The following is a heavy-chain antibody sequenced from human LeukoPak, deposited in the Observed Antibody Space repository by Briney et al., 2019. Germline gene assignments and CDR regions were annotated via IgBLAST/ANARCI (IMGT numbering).Heavy chain of an antibody. Sequence: ASVKVSCKASGYTFTSYGVSWVRQAPGQGLEWMGWISAYNGNTNYAQKLQGRVTMTTDTSTSTAYMKLRSLRSDDTAVYYCAAEYYDILTGYRDDAFDIWGQGTMVTVSS. CDR1: GYTFTSYG. D-gene: IGHD3-9*01. CDR2: ISAYNGNT. CDR3: AAEYYDILTGYRDDAFDI. V-gene: IGHV1-18*01. J-gene: IGHJ3*02.